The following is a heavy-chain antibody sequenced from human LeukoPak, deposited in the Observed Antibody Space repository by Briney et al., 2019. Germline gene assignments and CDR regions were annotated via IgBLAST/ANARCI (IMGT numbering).Heavy chain of an antibody. J-gene: IGHJ4*02. Sequence: EWGPALVNPAQTLTLTCTFSGCSLRTGGMWVSWIGQPPGKALEWLARIDWDDDKYYSTSLKTRLTISKDTSKNQVILTITNMDPVDTATYYCARGLYSSSWNFDYWGQGTLVTVSS. CDR2: IDWDDDK. CDR1: GCSLRTGGMW. D-gene: IGHD6-13*01. V-gene: IGHV2-70*11. CDR3: ARGLYSSSWNFDY.